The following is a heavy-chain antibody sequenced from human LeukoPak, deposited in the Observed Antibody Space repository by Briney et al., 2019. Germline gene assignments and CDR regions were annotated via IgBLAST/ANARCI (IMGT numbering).Heavy chain of an antibody. D-gene: IGHD2-15*01. CDR2: SSADDDSA. V-gene: IGHV3-23*01. CDR3: AKEMRHRSGGRCPWSH. Sequence: GGSLRLSCAASGFAFSSYAMHWVRQTPGRGPEWVSGSSADDDSAKYADSVKGRFTISRDISKKTLYLQMHSLRADDTAVYYCAKEMRHRSGGRCPWSHWGQGTLVSVSS. CDR1: GFAFSSYA. J-gene: IGHJ4*02.